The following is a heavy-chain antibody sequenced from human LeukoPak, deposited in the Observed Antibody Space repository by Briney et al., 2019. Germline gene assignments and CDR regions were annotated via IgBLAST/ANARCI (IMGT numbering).Heavy chain of an antibody. V-gene: IGHV3-74*01. CDR3: ARVPHYDFWSGGDAFDI. Sequence: GGSLRLSCAASGFTFSSYWMHWVRQAPGKGLVWVSRINTDGSSTSYADSVKGRFTISRDNAKNTLYLQMSSLRAEDTAVYYCARVPHYDFWSGGDAFDIWGQGTMVTVSS. CDR2: INTDGSST. CDR1: GFTFSSYW. D-gene: IGHD3-3*01. J-gene: IGHJ3*02.